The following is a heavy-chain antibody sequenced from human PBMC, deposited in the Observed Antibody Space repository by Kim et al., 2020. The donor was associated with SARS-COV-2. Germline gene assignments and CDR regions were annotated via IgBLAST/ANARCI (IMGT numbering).Heavy chain of an antibody. CDR3: ATHCGGDCYSPHFDY. J-gene: IGHJ4*02. D-gene: IGHD2-21*02. Sequence: PSLKSRVTISVDTSKNQFTLKLSSVTAADTAVYYCATHCGGDCYSPHFDYWGQGTLVTVSS. V-gene: IGHV4-39*06.